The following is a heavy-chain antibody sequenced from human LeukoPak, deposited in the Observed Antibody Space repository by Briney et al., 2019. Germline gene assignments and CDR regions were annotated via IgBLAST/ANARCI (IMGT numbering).Heavy chain of an antibody. CDR3: ARVKHDYSNWGDYYYYYMDV. CDR2: INPSGGTT. V-gene: IGHV1-46*01. Sequence: ASVKVSCKASVYTFTSYHMHWVRQAPGQGLEWMGIINPSGGTTNYAHKFRGRVTMTRDMSTSTAYMELRSLRSDDTAVYYCARVKHDYSNWGDYYYYYMDVWGKGTTVTVSS. D-gene: IGHD4-11*01. J-gene: IGHJ6*03. CDR1: VYTFTSYH.